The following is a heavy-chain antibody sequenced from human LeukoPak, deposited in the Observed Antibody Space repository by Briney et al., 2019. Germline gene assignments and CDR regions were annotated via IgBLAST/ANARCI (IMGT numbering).Heavy chain of an antibody. CDR1: GYSISSGYY. Sequence: SETLSLTXAVSGYSISSGYYWGRIRQPPGKGLEWIGSIYHSGSTYYNPSLKSRVTISVDTSKNQFSLKLSSVTAADTAVYYCARQTGTGVDYWGQGTLVTVSS. CDR3: ARQTGTGVDY. V-gene: IGHV4-38-2*01. J-gene: IGHJ4*02. CDR2: IYHSGST. D-gene: IGHD1-1*01.